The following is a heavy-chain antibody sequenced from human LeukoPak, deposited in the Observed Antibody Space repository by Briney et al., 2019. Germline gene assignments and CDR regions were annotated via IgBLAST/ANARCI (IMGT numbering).Heavy chain of an antibody. Sequence: SQTLSLTCAISGDSIFTNNVAWNWIRQSPSRGLEWLGRTYYRSKWSFDYAVSVKSRITVNADTSKNQFSLQLSSVTPEDTAVYYCARGKYTSFDNWGQGTLVTVSS. CDR3: ARGKYTSFDN. CDR2: TYYRSKWSF. D-gene: IGHD6-6*01. CDR1: GDSIFTNNVA. V-gene: IGHV6-1*01. J-gene: IGHJ4*02.